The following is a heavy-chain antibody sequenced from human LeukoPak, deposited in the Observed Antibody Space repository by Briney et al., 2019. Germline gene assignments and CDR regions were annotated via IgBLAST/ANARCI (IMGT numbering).Heavy chain of an antibody. J-gene: IGHJ4*02. CDR1: GGTFNNYA. CDR2: INPNSGGT. CDR3: ARAPIVGATTGSFAY. Sequence: ASVKVSCKASGGTFNNYAISWVRQAPGQGLEWMGWINPNSGGTNYAQKFQGRVTMTRDTSISTAYMELSRLRSDDTAVYYCARAPIVGATTGSFAYWGQGTLVTVSS. V-gene: IGHV1-2*02. D-gene: IGHD1-26*01.